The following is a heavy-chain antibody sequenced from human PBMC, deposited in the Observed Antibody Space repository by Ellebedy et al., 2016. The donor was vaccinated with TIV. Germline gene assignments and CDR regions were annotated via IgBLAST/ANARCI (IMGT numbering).Heavy chain of an antibody. CDR1: GGTFSSYA. D-gene: IGHD2-21*02. J-gene: IGHJ3*01. V-gene: IGHV1-69*13. Sequence: SVKVSXXASGGTFSSYAISWVRQAPGQGLEWMGGIIPIFGTANYAQKFQGRVTITADESTSTAYMELSSLRSEDTAVYYCAREGGSLVTIRSSDHNAFNLWGQGTLVTVSS. CDR2: IIPIFGTA. CDR3: AREGGSLVTIRSSDHNAFNL.